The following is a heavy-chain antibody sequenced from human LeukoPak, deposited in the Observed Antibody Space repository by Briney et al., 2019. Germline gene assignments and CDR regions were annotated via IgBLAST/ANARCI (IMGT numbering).Heavy chain of an antibody. CDR2: LWFDGNNK. CDR3: AGGSGWLSYY. CDR1: GITLSSSG. Sequence: GRSLSLSCAASGITLSSSGMHWVRQAPGKGLEWVALLWFDGNNKYYADSVEGRFTISRDDSKNTLYLQMNSLRVEDTAVYYCAGGSGWLSYYWGQGTLVTVSS. J-gene: IGHJ4*02. V-gene: IGHV3-33*01. D-gene: IGHD3-10*01.